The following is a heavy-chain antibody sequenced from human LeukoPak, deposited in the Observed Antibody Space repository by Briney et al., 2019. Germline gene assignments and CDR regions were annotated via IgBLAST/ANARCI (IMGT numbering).Heavy chain of an antibody. CDR1: GFAFSSYW. D-gene: IGHD3-16*01. CDR2: IKQDGSEK. J-gene: IGHJ6*03. Sequence: GGSLRLSCAASGFAFSSYWMSWVRQAPGKGLEWVANIKQDGSEKYYVDSVKGRFTISRDNAKNSLYLQMNSLRVEDTAVYYCARDFPWGYYYYMDVWGKGTTVTVSS. V-gene: IGHV3-7*01. CDR3: ARDFPWGYYYYMDV.